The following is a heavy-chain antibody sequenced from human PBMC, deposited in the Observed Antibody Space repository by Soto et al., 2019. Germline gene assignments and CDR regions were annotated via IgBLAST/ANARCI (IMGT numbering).Heavy chain of an antibody. D-gene: IGHD2-2*01. CDR2: ISSSSSTI. CDR3: ARAQYDIYCSSTRCGFDY. V-gene: IGHV3-48*01. J-gene: IGHJ4*02. CDR1: GFTFSSYS. Sequence: GGSLRLSCAASGFTFSSYSMNWVRQAPGKGLEWVSYISSSSSTIYYADSVKGRFTISRDNAKNSLYLQMNSLRAEDTAVYYCARAQYDIYCSSTRCGFDYWGQGTLVTVSS.